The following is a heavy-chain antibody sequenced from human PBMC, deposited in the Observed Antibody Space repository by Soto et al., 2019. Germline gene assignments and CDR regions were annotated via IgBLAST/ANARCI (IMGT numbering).Heavy chain of an antibody. V-gene: IGHV1-69*12. CDR2: IIPIFGTA. J-gene: IGHJ4*02. CDR3: ARVRGYGDYEEVYFDY. D-gene: IGHD4-17*01. CDR1: GGTFSSYA. Sequence: QVQLVQSGAEVKKPGSSVKVSCKASGGTFSSYAISWVRQAPGQGLEWMGGIIPIFGTANYAQKFQGRVTITADESTSTAYMELSSLRSEDTDVYYCARVRGYGDYEEVYFDYWGQGTLVTVSS.